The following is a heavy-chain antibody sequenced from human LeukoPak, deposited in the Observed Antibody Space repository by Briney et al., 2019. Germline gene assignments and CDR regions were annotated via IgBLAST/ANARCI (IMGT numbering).Heavy chain of an antibody. V-gene: IGHV1-46*01. Sequence: ASVKVSCKASGYTFTSYGISWVRQAPGQGLEWMGIINPTVGTTTYAQKFQGRLTMTRDMSTSTVYMELSSLRSEDTAVYYCARDKFYYGSGSYSGYYMDVWGKGTTVTVSS. J-gene: IGHJ6*03. CDR1: GYTFTSYG. CDR3: ARDKFYYGSGSYSGYYMDV. D-gene: IGHD3-10*01. CDR2: INPTVGTT.